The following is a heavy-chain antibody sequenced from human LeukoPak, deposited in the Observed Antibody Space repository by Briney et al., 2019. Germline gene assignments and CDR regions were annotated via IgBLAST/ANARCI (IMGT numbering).Heavy chain of an antibody. D-gene: IGHD3-10*01. CDR2: IIPIFCKA. CDR3: AREGRRITMVRGVNYFDY. V-gene: IGHV1-69*05. Sequence: GASVKVSCKASGGTFSSYAISWVRQAPGQGLEWMGRIIPIFCKANYAQKFQGSVTIPTYESTSTAYIELSSLRSEDTAVYYCAREGRRITMVRGVNYFDYWGQGTLVTVSS. J-gene: IGHJ4*02. CDR1: GGTFSSYA.